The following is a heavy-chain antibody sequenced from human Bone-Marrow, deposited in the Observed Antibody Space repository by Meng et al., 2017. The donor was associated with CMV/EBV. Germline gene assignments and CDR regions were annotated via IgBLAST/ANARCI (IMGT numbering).Heavy chain of an antibody. D-gene: IGHD6-25*01. Sequence: SETLSLTCAVSGGSISSGGYYWSWIRQHPGKGLEWIGYIYYSGSTYYNPSLKSRVTISVDTSKNQFSLKLSSVTAADTAVYYCAREMDAAAFDYWGQGTLVTVS. CDR2: IYYSGST. CDR1: GGSISSGGYY. CDR3: AREMDAAAFDY. J-gene: IGHJ4*02. V-gene: IGHV4-31*11.